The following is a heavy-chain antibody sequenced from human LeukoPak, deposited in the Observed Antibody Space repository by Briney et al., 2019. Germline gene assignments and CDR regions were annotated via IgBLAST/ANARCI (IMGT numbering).Heavy chain of an antibody. Sequence: GGSLRLSCVASGFTVSDYYMSWVRQAPGKGLEWVSLLYTDDTTIYADSVEGRFTISRDDSKITICLHMTTLRGEDTAVYYCARGGSFYWNPRYWGQGTLVTVSS. V-gene: IGHV3-53*01. J-gene: IGHJ4*02. CDR3: ARGGSFYWNPRY. CDR1: GFTVSDYY. D-gene: IGHD1-1*01. CDR2: LYTDDTT.